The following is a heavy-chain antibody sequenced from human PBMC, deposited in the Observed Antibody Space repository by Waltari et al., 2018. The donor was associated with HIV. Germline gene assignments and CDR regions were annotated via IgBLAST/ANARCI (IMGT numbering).Heavy chain of an antibody. V-gene: IGHV4-39*01. Sequence: QLQLQESGPGLVKPSETLSLTCTVSGGSISSSSYYWGWIRQPPGKGLEWIGSIYYSGSTYYNPSLKSRVTISVDTSKNQFSLKLSSVTAADTAVYYCARSAIVVVVAATLIDYWGQGTLVTVSS. CDR1: GGSISSSSYY. J-gene: IGHJ4*02. CDR2: IYYSGST. D-gene: IGHD2-15*01. CDR3: ARSAIVVVVAATLIDY.